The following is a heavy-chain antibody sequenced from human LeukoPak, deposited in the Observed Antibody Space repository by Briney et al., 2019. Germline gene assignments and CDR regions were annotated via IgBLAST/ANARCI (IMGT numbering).Heavy chain of an antibody. CDR3: GRDYSTHLFDY. Sequence: RPSETLSLTCTVSGGSISSYYWSWIRQPPGKGLEWIGYIYYSGSTNYNPSLKSRVTISVDTSKNQFSLKLSSVTAADTAVYYCGRDYSTHLFDYWGQGTLVTVSS. CDR1: GGSISSYY. CDR2: IYYSGST. V-gene: IGHV4-59*08. D-gene: IGHD4-11*01. J-gene: IGHJ4*02.